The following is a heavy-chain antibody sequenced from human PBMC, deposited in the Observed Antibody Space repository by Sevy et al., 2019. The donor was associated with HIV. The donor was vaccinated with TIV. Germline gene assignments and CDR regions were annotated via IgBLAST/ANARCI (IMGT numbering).Heavy chain of an antibody. J-gene: IGHJ6*02. CDR3: ARENYYCMDV. V-gene: IGHV3-11*01. CDR2: ITHNSSSI. CDR1: GFTFSDYY. Sequence: GGSLRLSCAASGFTFSDYYMTWIRQAPGKGLEWVSKITHNSSSISYADSVKGRFTISRDNTKNSLYLQMNSLRAEDTAVYYCARENYYCMDVWGQGTTVTVSS.